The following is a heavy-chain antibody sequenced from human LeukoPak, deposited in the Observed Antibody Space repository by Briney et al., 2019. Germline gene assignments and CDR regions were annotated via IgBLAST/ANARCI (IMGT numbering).Heavy chain of an antibody. CDR2: TYYRSKWYN. J-gene: IGHJ5*01. Sequence: SQTLSLTCAISGDSVSTNSATWTWLRQSPSRGLEWLGRTYYRSKWYNDYAVSMKSRITINPDTSKNQFPLQLNSVTPEDTAVYSCARLVGASWFDSWGQGTLVTVSS. V-gene: IGHV6-1*01. D-gene: IGHD1-26*01. CDR1: GDSVSTNSAT. CDR3: ARLVGASWFDS.